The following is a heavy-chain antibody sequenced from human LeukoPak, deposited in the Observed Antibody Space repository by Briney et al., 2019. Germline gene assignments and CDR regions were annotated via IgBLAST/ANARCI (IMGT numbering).Heavy chain of an antibody. CDR1: GGSISSYY. CDR3: ARGSSYYDFWSGCYTDDYYYYYMDV. J-gene: IGHJ6*03. V-gene: IGHV4-59*01. Sequence: PSETLSLTCTVSGGSISSYYWSWIRQPPGKGLEWIGYIYYSGSTNYNPSLKSRVTISVDTSKNQFSLKLSSVTAADTAVYYCARGSSYYDFWSGCYTDDYYYYYMDVWGKGTTVTVSS. D-gene: IGHD3-3*01. CDR2: IYYSGST.